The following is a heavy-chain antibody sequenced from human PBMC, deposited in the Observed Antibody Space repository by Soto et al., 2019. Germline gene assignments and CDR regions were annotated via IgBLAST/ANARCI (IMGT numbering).Heavy chain of an antibody. V-gene: IGHV3-33*01. D-gene: IGHD2-15*01. Sequence: AGGSLRLSCAASGFTFSSYGMHWVRQAPGKGLEWVAVIWYDGSNKYYADSVKGRFTISRDNSKNTLYLQMNSLRAEDTAVYYCVRGYCSGGSCLWAFDIWGQGTMVTVSS. CDR3: VRGYCSGGSCLWAFDI. CDR1: GFTFSSYG. J-gene: IGHJ3*02. CDR2: IWYDGSNK.